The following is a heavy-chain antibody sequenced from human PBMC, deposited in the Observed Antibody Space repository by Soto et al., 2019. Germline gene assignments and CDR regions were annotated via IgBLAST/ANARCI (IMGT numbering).Heavy chain of an antibody. CDR3: ARDSTGWSEFDY. J-gene: IGHJ4*02. CDR1: GFTFSSYA. V-gene: IGHV3-23*01. Sequence: PGGSLRLSCAASGFTFSSYAMSWVRQAPGKGLEWVSAISGSGGSTYYADSVKGRFTISRDNSKNTLYLQMNSLRAEDTAVYYCARDSTGWSEFDYWGQGTLVTVSS. CDR2: ISGSGGST. D-gene: IGHD3-3*01.